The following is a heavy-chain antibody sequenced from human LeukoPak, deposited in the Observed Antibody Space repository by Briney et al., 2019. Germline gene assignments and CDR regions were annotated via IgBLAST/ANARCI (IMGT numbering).Heavy chain of an antibody. CDR3: ARPTRSGWYYY. D-gene: IGHD6-19*01. V-gene: IGHV4-59*05. J-gene: IGHJ4*02. CDR1: GGSISSYY. Sequence: SETLSLTCTVSGGSISSYYWSWIRQPPGKGREGIGSIYYSGSTHYNPSLKSRVTISVDTSKNQFSLKLSSVTAADTAVYYCARPTRSGWYYYWGQGTLVTVSS. CDR2: IYYSGST.